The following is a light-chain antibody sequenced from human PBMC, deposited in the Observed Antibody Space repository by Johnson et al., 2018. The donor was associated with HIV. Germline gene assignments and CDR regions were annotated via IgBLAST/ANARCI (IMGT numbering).Light chain of an antibody. V-gene: IGLV1-51*02. CDR3: GTWDRSLSAGAV. J-gene: IGLJ1*01. Sequence: QSVLTQPPSVSAAPGQKVTISCSGSSSNIGNNYVSWYQQLPGTAPKLLIYENTKRPSGIPDRISGSKSGTSATLDLTGLQTGDEAAYYCGTWDRSLSAGAVFGTGTKVTVL. CDR2: ENT. CDR1: SSNIGNNY.